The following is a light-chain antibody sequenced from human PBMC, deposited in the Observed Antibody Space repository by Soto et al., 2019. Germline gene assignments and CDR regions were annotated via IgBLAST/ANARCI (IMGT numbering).Light chain of an antibody. V-gene: IGKV3-15*01. J-gene: IGKJ1*01. CDR2: DTS. CDR3: QQYDDSPPWT. Sequence: EVVMTQSPATLSVSPGEGATLSCRASQGIGDTLAWYQHKPGQPPRLLIYDTSARATGVPARFSGSRSGTDFTLTISRLEPEDFAVYYCQQYDDSPPWTFGQGTKVDIK. CDR1: QGIGDT.